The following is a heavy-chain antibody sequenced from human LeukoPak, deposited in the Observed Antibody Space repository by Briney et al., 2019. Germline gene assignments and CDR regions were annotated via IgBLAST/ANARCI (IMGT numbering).Heavy chain of an antibody. J-gene: IGHJ4*02. CDR3: AKDRNVGNSWYYFDY. V-gene: IGHV3-23*01. Sequence: GGSLRLSCAASGFTFSSYAMSWVRQAPGKGLEWVSAISGSGGSTYYADSVKGRFTISRDNSKNTLYLQMNSLRAEDTAVYYCAKDRNVGNSWYYFDYWGQGTLVTVSS. D-gene: IGHD6-13*01. CDR2: ISGSGGST. CDR1: GFTFSSYA.